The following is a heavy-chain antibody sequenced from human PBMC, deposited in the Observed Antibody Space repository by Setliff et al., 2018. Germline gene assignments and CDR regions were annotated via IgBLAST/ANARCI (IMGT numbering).Heavy chain of an antibody. CDR3: ARDHKSSQLQTPYNWFDP. J-gene: IGHJ5*02. CDR2: IYYSGGT. Sequence: SETLSLTCTVSGGSISTKNYYWGWIRQPPGKGLEWIGNIYYSGGTYYNPSLKNRVSISLDTSKNQFSLNLNSVTAADTAVYYCARDHKSSQLQTPYNWFDPWGQGTLVTVSS. V-gene: IGHV4-39*07. D-gene: IGHD2-2*01. CDR1: GGSISTKNYY.